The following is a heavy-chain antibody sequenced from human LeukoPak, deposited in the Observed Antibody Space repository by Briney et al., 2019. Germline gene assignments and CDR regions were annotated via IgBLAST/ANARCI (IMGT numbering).Heavy chain of an antibody. V-gene: IGHV3-48*02. Sequence: PGRSLRLSWAASGFTFGTYSMNWVRQAPGKGLEWVSYISSSSNTKYYADSVKGRFTISRDNAKNSLYLQMSSLRDEDTAVYYCARTYYYDNSLYGMDVWGQGTTVTVSS. CDR3: ARTYYYDNSLYGMDV. CDR2: ISSSSNTK. CDR1: GFTFGTYS. J-gene: IGHJ6*02. D-gene: IGHD3-22*01.